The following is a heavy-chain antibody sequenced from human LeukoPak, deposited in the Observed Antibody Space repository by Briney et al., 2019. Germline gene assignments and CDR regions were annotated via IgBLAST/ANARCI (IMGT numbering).Heavy chain of an antibody. V-gene: IGHV4-59*01. J-gene: IGHJ6*02. Sequence: SETPSLTCTVSGGSISSYYWSWIRQPPGKGLEWIGYIYYSGSTNYNPSLKSRVTISVDTSKNQFSLKLSSVTAADTAVYYCATMAGEEYYDFWSGPLGYGMDVWGQGTTVTVSS. CDR3: ATMAGEEYYDFWSGPLGYGMDV. CDR2: IYYSGST. D-gene: IGHD3-3*01. CDR1: GGSISSYY.